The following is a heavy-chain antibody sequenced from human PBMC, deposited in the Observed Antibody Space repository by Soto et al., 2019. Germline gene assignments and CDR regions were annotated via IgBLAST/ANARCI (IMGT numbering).Heavy chain of an antibody. CDR2: IIHSGST. J-gene: IGHJ4*02. CDR1: GGSFSGYY. D-gene: IGHD5-12*01. V-gene: IGHV4-34*12. Sequence: QVQLQQWGAGLLKPSETLSLTCAVSGGSFSGYYWSWIRQPPGKGLEWIGEIIHSGSTNYNPSLKSRVTISVATSKNQFSLKLNSMTAADTAVYYCARSRAIDYWGQGTLVTVSS. CDR3: ARSRAIDY.